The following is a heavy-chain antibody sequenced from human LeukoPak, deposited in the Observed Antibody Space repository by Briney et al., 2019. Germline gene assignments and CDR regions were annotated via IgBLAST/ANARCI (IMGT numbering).Heavy chain of an antibody. CDR2: ISAYNADT. J-gene: IGHJ4*02. CDR1: GYTFTSYG. V-gene: IGHV1-18*01. CDR3: AASIPSGSSWSLLDY. D-gene: IGHD6-13*01. Sequence: GASVKVSCKASGYTFTSYGISWVRQAPGQGLEWMGWISAYNADTNYAPKLQGRVTVTTDTSTSTAYMELRSLRSDDTAVYYCAASIPSGSSWSLLDYWGQGTLVTVSS.